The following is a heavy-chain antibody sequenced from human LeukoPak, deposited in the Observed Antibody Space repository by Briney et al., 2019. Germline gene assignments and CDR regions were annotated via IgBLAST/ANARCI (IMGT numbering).Heavy chain of an antibody. V-gene: IGHV1-46*01. CDR1: GYTFTSYY. J-gene: IGHJ3*02. CDR2: INPSGGST. Sequence: ASVTVSCKASGYTFTSYYMHWVRQAPGQGLEWMGIINPSGGSTSYAQKFQGRVTMTRDTSTSTVYVELSSLRSEDTAVYYCARDGGDILTGWNAFDIWGQGTMVTVSS. D-gene: IGHD3-9*01. CDR3: ARDGGDILTGWNAFDI.